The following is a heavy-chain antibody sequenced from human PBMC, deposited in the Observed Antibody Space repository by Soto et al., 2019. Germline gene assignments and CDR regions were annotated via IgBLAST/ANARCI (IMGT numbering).Heavy chain of an antibody. CDR2: ISYDGSNT. V-gene: IGHV3-30*18. J-gene: IGHJ6*02. CDR1: GFTFSSYG. Sequence: QVQLVESGGGVVQPGRSLRLSCAASGFTFSSYGMHWVRQAPGKGLEWVAVISYDGSNTYYADSVKGRFTISRDNSKNTLYLQMNSLRAEDTAVYYCAKDRERFLEWLLLMPPNYGMDVWGQGTTVTVSS. D-gene: IGHD3-3*01. CDR3: AKDRERFLEWLLLMPPNYGMDV.